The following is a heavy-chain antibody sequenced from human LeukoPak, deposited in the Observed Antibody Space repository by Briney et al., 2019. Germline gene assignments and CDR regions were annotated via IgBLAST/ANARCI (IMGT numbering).Heavy chain of an antibody. CDR1: GFTFSSYA. CDR2: ISGSGGST. V-gene: IGHV3-23*01. Sequence: GGSLRLSCAASGFTFSSYAMSWVRQAPGKGLEWVSAISGSGGSTYYADSVKGRFTISRDNSKNTLYLQMNSLRAEDTAVYYCARGVVVVPAAPYNWFDPWGQGTLVTVSS. D-gene: IGHD2-2*01. J-gene: IGHJ5*02. CDR3: ARGVVVVPAAPYNWFDP.